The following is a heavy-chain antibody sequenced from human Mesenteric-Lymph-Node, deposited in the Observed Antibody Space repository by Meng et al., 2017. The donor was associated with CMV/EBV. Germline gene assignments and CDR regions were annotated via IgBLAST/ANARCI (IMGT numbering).Heavy chain of an antibody. CDR1: GGPISSSDW. CDR2: IYHSGYT. D-gene: IGHD6-13*01. J-gene: IGHJ4*02. V-gene: IGHV4-4*02. CDR3: ARIPEMASAGTHFDY. Sequence: SGGPISSSDWWGWVRQSPGKAPEWIGEIYHSGYTNYNPSLKSRVAMSVDKSKNKFTLTLKSMTAADTAVYYCARIPEMASAGTHFDYWGQGILVTVSS.